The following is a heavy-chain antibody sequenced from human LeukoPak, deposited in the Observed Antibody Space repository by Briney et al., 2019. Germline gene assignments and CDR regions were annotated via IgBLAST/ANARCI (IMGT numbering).Heavy chain of an antibody. CDR3: ARDLWIWGYYFDY. J-gene: IGHJ4*02. D-gene: IGHD2-2*03. V-gene: IGHV3-7*01. Sequence: GGSLRLSCAASGFTFSSYWMSWVRQAPGKGLEWVANIKQDGSEKYYVDSVKGRFTISRDNAKNSLYLQMNSLRAEDTAVYYCARDLWIWGYYFDYWGQGTLVTVSS. CDR2: IKQDGSEK. CDR1: GFTFSSYW.